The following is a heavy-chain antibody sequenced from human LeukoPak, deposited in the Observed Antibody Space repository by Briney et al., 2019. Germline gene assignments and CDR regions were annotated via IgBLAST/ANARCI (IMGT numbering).Heavy chain of an antibody. D-gene: IGHD3-10*01. V-gene: IGHV3-30-3*01. CDR1: GFTFSSYA. CDR3: AKDSLGHYYYGSGSYYDRHTRFDP. Sequence: GGSLRLSCAASGFTFSSYAMHWVRQAPGKGLEWVAVISYDGSNKSYADSVKGRFTISRDNSKNTLYLQMNSLRAEDTAVYYCAKDSLGHYYYGSGSYYDRHTRFDPWGQGTLVTVSS. CDR2: ISYDGSNK. J-gene: IGHJ5*02.